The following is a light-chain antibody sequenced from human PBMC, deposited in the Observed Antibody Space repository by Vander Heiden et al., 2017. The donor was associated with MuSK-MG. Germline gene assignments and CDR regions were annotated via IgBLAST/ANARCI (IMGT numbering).Light chain of an antibody. CDR1: QGISSY. CDR3: QQDDSYPLT. J-gene: IGKJ3*01. V-gene: IGKV1-8*01. CDR2: AAS. Sequence: AIRMTQSPSSFSASTGDRVTITCRASQGISSYLAWYQQKPGKAPKLLIYAASTLQSGVPSRFSGSGSGTDFTLTISCLQSEDFATYYCQQDDSYPLTFGHGTKVDI.